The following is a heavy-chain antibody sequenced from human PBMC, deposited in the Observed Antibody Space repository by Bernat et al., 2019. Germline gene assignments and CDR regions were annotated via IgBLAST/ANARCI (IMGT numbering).Heavy chain of an antibody. Sequence: QVQLVQSGAEVKKPGASVKVSCKASGYTFTSYYMHWVRQAPGQGLEWMGIINPSGGSTSYAQKFQGRVTMTRDTSMSTVYMELSSLRSEDTAVYYCARGGSASPRTYYYYYGMDVWGQGTTVTVSS. D-gene: IGHD3-10*01. CDR2: INPSGGST. CDR3: ARGGSASPRTYYYYYGMDV. V-gene: IGHV1-46*01. CDR1: GYTFTSYY. J-gene: IGHJ6*02.